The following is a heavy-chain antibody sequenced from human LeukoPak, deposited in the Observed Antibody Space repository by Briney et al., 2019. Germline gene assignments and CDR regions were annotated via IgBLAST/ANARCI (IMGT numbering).Heavy chain of an antibody. CDR3: ARVYGSGYDFRGAFDI. CDR2: ISSSGST. D-gene: IGHD5-12*01. J-gene: IGHJ3*02. Sequence: SETLSLTCTVSGDSISSGDYYWSCIRQPTGKGLEWIRRISSSGSTNYNPSLKSRVTISVDTSKNQFSLKLSSVTAADTAVYYRARVYGSGYDFRGAFDIWGQGTMVTVSS. CDR1: GDSISSGDYY. V-gene: IGHV4-61*02.